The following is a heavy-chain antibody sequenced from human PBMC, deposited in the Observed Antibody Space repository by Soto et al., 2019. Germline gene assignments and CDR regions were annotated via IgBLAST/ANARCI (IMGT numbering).Heavy chain of an antibody. D-gene: IGHD3-10*01. J-gene: IGHJ6*02. CDR3: ARVRFGEWGYAMDV. Sequence: GGSLRLSCAASGFNFSDHYMSWIRQSPGKGLEWVSYISSTGSYTNYTDSVKGRFTISRDNAKNSLYLQMNSLRAEDTAIYYCARVRFGEWGYAMDVWGQGTTVTVSS. CDR2: ISSTGSYT. V-gene: IGHV3-11*05. CDR1: GFNFSDHY.